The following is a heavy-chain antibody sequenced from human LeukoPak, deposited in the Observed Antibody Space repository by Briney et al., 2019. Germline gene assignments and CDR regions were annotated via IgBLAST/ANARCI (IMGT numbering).Heavy chain of an antibody. V-gene: IGHV3-7*01. CDR1: GFTSSTYW. CDR3: ARDRGSSGWYGFDY. CDR2: IKQDGSEK. D-gene: IGHD6-19*01. Sequence: PGGSLRLSCAASGFTSSTYWMSWVRQAPGKGLEWVANIKQDGSEKYYVDSVKGRFTISRDNAKNSLYLQMNSLRAEDTAVYYCARDRGSSGWYGFDYWGQGTLVTVSS. J-gene: IGHJ4*02.